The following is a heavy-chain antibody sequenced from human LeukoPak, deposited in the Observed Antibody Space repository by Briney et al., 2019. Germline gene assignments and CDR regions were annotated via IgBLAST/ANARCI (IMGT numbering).Heavy chain of an antibody. V-gene: IGHV4-39*01. J-gene: IGHJ6*03. CDR2: INHSGST. CDR1: GVSISSSNSY. D-gene: IGHD3-22*01. CDR3: ARHVGARRNYYDSTKPAKYYYYYMDV. Sequence: SETLSLTCTVSGVSISSSNSYWGWIRQPPGKGLEWIGEINHSGSTNYNPSLKSRVTISIDTSKNQFSLKLSSVTAADTAVYYCARHVGARRNYYDSTKPAKYYYYYMDVWGKGTTVTISS.